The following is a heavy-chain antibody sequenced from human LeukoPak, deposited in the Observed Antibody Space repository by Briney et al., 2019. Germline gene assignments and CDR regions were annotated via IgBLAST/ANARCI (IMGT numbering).Heavy chain of an antibody. Sequence: ASVKVSCKASGYTFINYGISWVRQAPGQGLEWMGWISAYNGDTNYAQKVQGRVTMTTETSTSTVYMELRSLRSDDTAVYYCARDVWGVGAPRLDYWGQGTLVTVSS. D-gene: IGHD3-16*01. CDR2: ISAYNGDT. CDR1: GYTFINYG. V-gene: IGHV1-18*01. CDR3: ARDVWGVGAPRLDY. J-gene: IGHJ4*02.